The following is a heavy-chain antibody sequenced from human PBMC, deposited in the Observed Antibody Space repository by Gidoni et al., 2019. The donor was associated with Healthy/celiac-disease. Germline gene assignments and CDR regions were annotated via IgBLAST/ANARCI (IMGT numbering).Heavy chain of an antibody. CDR1: AGTFISYT. D-gene: IGHD3-3*01. CDR2: IIHILGIA. Sequence: QVHLVQSGAEVNKPVSSVQVSCKASAGTFISYTISCVRQAPVQGLEWMGRIIHILGIANYAQKFQGRVTITEDKSTRTDYMELSSLRSEDTAVYYCARHITIFEGYYYYYGMDVWGQGTTVTVSS. J-gene: IGHJ6*02. V-gene: IGHV1-69*02. CDR3: ARHITIFEGYYYYYGMDV.